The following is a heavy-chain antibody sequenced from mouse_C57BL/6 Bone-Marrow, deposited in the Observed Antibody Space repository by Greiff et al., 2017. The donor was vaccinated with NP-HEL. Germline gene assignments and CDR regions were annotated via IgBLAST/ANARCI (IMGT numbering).Heavy chain of an antibody. D-gene: IGHD5-1*01. Sequence: VQRVESGAELARPGASVKLSCKASGYTFTSYGISWVKQRTGQGLEWIGEIYPRSGNTYYNEKFKGKATLTADKSSSTAYMELRSLTSEDSAVYFCANTYYRYFDVWGTGTTVTVSS. CDR1: GYTFTSYG. J-gene: IGHJ1*03. CDR2: IYPRSGNT. CDR3: ANTYYRYFDV. V-gene: IGHV1-81*01.